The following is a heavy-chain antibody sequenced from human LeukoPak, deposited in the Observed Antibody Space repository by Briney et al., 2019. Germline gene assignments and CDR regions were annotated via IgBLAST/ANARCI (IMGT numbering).Heavy chain of an antibody. CDR2: IYPGDSDT. J-gene: IGHJ4*02. V-gene: IGHV5-51*01. CDR1: GYSFTSYW. D-gene: IGHD6-13*01. Sequence: GESLKISCKGSGYSFTSYWIGWVRQMPGKGLEWMGIIYPGDSDTRYSPSFQGQVTISADKSISTAYLQWSGLKASDTAMYYCARHLAAAGSDFGFDYWGQGTLVTVSS. CDR3: ARHLAAAGSDFGFDY.